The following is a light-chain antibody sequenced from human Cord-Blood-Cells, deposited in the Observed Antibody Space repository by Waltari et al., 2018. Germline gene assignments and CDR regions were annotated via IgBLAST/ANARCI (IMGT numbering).Light chain of an antibody. V-gene: IGLV2-8*01. Sequence: QSALTQPPSASGSPGQSVTISCTGTSSDVGCYNYVSWYQQHPGKAPKLMIYEVSKRPSGVPDRFSGSKSVNTASLTVSGLQAEDEADYYCSSYAGSNNYVFGTGTKVTVL. CDR1: SSDVGCYNY. CDR3: SSYAGSNNYV. CDR2: EVS. J-gene: IGLJ1*01.